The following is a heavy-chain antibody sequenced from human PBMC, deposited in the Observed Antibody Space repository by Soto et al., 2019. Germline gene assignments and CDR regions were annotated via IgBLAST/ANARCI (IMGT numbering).Heavy chain of an antibody. CDR2: IIPIFGTA. V-gene: IGHV1-69*13. Sequence: SVKVSCKASGGTFSSYAISWVRQAPGQGLEWMGGIIPIFGTANYAQKFQGRVTITADESTSTAYMELSSLRSEDTAVYYCAREIKGYYDFWSGYPYYYGMDVWGQGTTVTVSS. CDR1: GGTFSSYA. D-gene: IGHD3-3*01. J-gene: IGHJ6*02. CDR3: AREIKGYYDFWSGYPYYYGMDV.